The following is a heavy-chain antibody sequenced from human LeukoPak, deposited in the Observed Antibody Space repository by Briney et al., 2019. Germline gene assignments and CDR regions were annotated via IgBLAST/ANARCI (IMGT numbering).Heavy chain of an antibody. V-gene: IGHV4-61*02. J-gene: IGHJ4*02. Sequence: SETLSLTCTVSGGSISSGSYYWSWIRQPAGKGLEWIGRIYTSGSTNYNPSLKSRVTISVDTSKSQFSLKLCSVTAADTAVYYCASQQLGTWGYFDYWGQGTLVTVSS. CDR2: IYTSGST. CDR1: GGSISSGSYY. CDR3: ASQQLGTWGYFDY. D-gene: IGHD6-6*01.